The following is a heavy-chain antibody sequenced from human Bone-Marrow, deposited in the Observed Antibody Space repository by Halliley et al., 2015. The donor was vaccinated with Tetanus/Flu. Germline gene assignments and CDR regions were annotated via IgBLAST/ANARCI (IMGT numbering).Heavy chain of an antibody. J-gene: IGHJ4*02. CDR3: AKGQEYYGVEGQAYYFDN. Sequence: SLRLSCAASGFTFDSYIIIWVRQAPGKGLEWVSSISASGGRTDYVDSVKGRFSVSRDNSKSTLSLQMNSLRAEDTAVYYCAKGQEYYGVEGQAYYFDNWGQGTLVTVSS. V-gene: IGHV3-23*01. CDR2: ISASGGRT. CDR1: GFTFDSYI. D-gene: IGHD3-10*01.